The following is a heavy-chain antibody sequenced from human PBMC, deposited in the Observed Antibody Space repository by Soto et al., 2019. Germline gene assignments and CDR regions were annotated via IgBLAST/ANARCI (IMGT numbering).Heavy chain of an antibody. J-gene: IGHJ5*02. CDR2: SHYSGSA. V-gene: IGHV4-39*01. Sequence: TLSLTCTVSGGSISSSSYHWGWIRQPPGKGLEWIGNSHYSGSAYYNPSLKSRVTISVDTSKNQVSLKLSSVTAADTAVYYCARTANWLDPWGQGTLVTVSS. CDR1: GGSISSSSYH. CDR3: ARTANWLDP.